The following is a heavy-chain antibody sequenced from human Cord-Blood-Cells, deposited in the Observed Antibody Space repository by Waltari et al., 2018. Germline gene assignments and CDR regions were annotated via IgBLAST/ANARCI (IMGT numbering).Heavy chain of an antibody. V-gene: IGHV3-53*01. J-gene: IGHJ6*02. CDR2: IYSGGST. Sequence: EVQLVESGGGLIQPGGSLRLSCAASGFTVSSNYISWVRQAPGKGLEWVSVIYSGGSTYYADSVKGRFTISRDNSKNTLYLQMNSLRAEDTAVYYCARDLTGGLYYYYGMDVWGQGTTVTVSS. CDR1: GFTVSSNY. D-gene: IGHD3-9*01. CDR3: ARDLTGGLYYYYGMDV.